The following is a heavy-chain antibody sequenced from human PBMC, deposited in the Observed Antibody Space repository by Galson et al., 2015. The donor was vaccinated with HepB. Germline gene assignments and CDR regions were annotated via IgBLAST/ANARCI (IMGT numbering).Heavy chain of an antibody. Sequence: SLRLSCAASGFTFSNAWMSWVRQASGKGLEWVGRIKSKTDGGTTDYAAPVKGRFTISRDDSKNTLYLQMNSLKTEDTAVYYCTTDPVVDWGFDYWGQGTLVTVSS. D-gene: IGHD4-23*01. CDR2: IKSKTDGGTT. CDR3: TTDPVVDWGFDY. V-gene: IGHV3-15*01. J-gene: IGHJ4*02. CDR1: GFTFSNAW.